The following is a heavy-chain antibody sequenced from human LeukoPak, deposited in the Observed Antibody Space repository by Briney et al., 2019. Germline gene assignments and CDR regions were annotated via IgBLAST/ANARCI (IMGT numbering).Heavy chain of an antibody. V-gene: IGHV4-34*01. D-gene: IGHD1-1*01. J-gene: IGHJ5*02. CDR1: GGSFSAYY. CDR2: INHRGST. Sequence: KTSETLSLTCAVYGGSFSAYYWSWSWIRQPPGKGLEWIGEINHRGSTNYNPSLKSRVTISVDTSKNQFSLKLSSVTAADTSVYYCARRQDPRRNVGRSGTRYGWFDPWGQGTLVTVSS. CDR3: ARRQDPRRNVGRSGTRYGWFDP.